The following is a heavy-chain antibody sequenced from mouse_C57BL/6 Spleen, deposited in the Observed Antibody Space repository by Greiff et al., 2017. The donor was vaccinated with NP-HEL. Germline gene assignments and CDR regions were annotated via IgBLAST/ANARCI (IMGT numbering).Heavy chain of an antibody. CDR3: TRDEGRDGYYVSFAY. D-gene: IGHD2-3*01. CDR1: GFTFSSYA. CDR2: ISSGGDYI. Sequence: EVMLVESGEGLVKPGGSLKLSCAASGFTFSSYAMSWVRQTPEKRLEWVAYISSGGDYIYYADTVKGRFTISRDNARNTLYLQMSSLKSEDTAMYYCTRDEGRDGYYVSFAYWGQGTLVTVAA. V-gene: IGHV5-9-1*02. J-gene: IGHJ3*01.